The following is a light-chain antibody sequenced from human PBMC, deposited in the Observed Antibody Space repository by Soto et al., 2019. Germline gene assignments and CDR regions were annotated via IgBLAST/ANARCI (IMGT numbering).Light chain of an antibody. CDR3: QQSYSTPPWP. CDR1: QSISSY. Sequence: IQMTQSTSSLSASVGDRVTITCRASQSISSYLNWYQQKPGRAPKLLIYAASSLQSGVPSRFSGSGSGTDFTLTISSLQPEDFATYYCQQSYSTPPWPFGQGGNVAI. J-gene: IGKJ1*01. CDR2: AAS. V-gene: IGKV1-39*01.